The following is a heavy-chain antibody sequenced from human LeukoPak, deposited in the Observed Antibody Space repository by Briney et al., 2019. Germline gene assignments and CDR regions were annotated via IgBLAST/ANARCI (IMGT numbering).Heavy chain of an antibody. Sequence: RESGPGLVKPSETLSLTCSVSGGSVSNYYWSWIRQPPGKGLEWIGYIYYGGSTNYNPSLKSRVTISVDTSENQFSLKLSSVTAADTAVYYCARRRDYFDYWGQGTLVTVSS. CDR3: ARRRDYFDY. CDR2: IYYGGST. J-gene: IGHJ4*02. CDR1: GGSVSNYY. V-gene: IGHV4-59*08.